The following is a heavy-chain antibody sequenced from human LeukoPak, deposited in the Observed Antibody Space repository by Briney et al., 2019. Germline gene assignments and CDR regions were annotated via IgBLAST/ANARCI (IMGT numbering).Heavy chain of an antibody. CDR1: GASTSRRY. J-gene: IGHJ4*02. D-gene: IGHD6-19*01. CDR3: AQTTGWPGFDL. Sequence: PSETLSLTCSASGASTSRRYWSWIRQSPGRTLEWIGHIYDGRDTKYNPSLTSRITISVDTSRNQFSLSLTSVTAADTAIYYCAQTTGWPGFDLWGPGALVTASS. V-gene: IGHV4-59*08. CDR2: IYDGRDT.